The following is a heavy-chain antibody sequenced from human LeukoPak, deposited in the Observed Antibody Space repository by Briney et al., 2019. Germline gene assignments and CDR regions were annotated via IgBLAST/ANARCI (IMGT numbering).Heavy chain of an antibody. J-gene: IGHJ4*02. Sequence: GGSLRLTCAASGFTFSSFAMSWVRQAPGKGLEWVGIIFPGDSDTRYSPSFQGQVTISADKSISTAYLQWSSLKASDTAVYYCARSNPIDLWGQGTLVTVSS. V-gene: IGHV5-51*01. CDR2: IFPGDSDT. CDR3: ARSNPIDL. CDR1: GFTFSSFA. D-gene: IGHD2/OR15-2a*01.